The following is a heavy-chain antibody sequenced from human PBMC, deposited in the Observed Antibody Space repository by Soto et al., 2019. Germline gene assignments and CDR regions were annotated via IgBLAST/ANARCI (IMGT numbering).Heavy chain of an antibody. CDR2: INPRGGST. Sequence: ASVKVSCKASGNAFTSYYMNWVRQAPGQGLEWMGIINPRGGSTNYAQKFQGRVTMTRDTSTSTVYMDLSSLRSEDTAVYYCGKDGIVVVPAANYFYYGMDVWGQGTTVTVSS. V-gene: IGHV1-46*01. J-gene: IGHJ6*02. D-gene: IGHD2-2*01. CDR1: GNAFTSYY. CDR3: GKDGIVVVPAANYFYYGMDV.